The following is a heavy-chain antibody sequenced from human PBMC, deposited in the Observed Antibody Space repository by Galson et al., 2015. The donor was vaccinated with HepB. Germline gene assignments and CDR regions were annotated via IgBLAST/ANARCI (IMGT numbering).Heavy chain of an antibody. V-gene: IGHV3-33*08. Sequence: SLRLSCAASGFTFSSYGMHWVRQAPGKGLEWVAVIWYDGSNKYYADSVKGRFTISRDNSKNTLYLQMNSLRAEDTAVYYCARAHGGYSYGQLDYWGQGTLVTVSS. J-gene: IGHJ4*02. D-gene: IGHD5-18*01. CDR1: GFTFSSYG. CDR2: IWYDGSNK. CDR3: ARAHGGYSYGQLDY.